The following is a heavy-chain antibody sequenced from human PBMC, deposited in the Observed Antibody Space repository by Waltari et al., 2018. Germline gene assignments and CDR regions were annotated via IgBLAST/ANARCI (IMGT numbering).Heavy chain of an antibody. CDR2: IIPNNGVT. Sequence: QVQLVQSGAAVTKPGASVKVSCTASGYTFNGCYLPWVRQAPGQGLEWMAWIIPNNGVTNYAQKFQGRVTVTRDTSINTAYMEVSSLRSDDTAVYYCAKDLGAFTMDFWGQGTLITVSS. CDR3: AKDLGAFTMDF. J-gene: IGHJ4*02. D-gene: IGHD3-10*01. V-gene: IGHV1-2*02. CDR1: GYTFNGCY.